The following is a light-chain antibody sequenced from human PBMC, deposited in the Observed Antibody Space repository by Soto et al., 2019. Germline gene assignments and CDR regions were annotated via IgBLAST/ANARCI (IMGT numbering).Light chain of an antibody. V-gene: IGKV3-15*01. Sequence: EVVLTQSPATLSVSPGERATLSCRASQSVRNNLAWFQQKPGQAPRLLIYGASTRETGIPARFSGSGAGTECTRTISSLEPEDFAVDYCQQHSNWTLTFGGGTKVDIK. J-gene: IGKJ4*01. CDR1: QSVRNN. CDR2: GAS. CDR3: QQHSNWTLT.